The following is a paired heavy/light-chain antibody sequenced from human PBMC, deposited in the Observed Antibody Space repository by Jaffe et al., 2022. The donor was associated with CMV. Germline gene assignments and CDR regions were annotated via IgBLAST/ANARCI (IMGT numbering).Light chain of an antibody. CDR1: QSISSW. Sequence: DIQMTQSPSTLSASVGDRVTITCRASQSISSWLAWYQQKPGKAPKLLIYKASSLESGVPSRFSGSGSGTEFTLTISSLQPDDFATYYCQQYNSYSGTFGGGTKVEIK. CDR3: QQYNSYSGT. CDR2: KAS. J-gene: IGKJ4*01. V-gene: IGKV1-5*03.
Heavy chain of an antibody. J-gene: IGHJ3*02. CDR1: GFTFSSYA. V-gene: IGHV3-23*04. D-gene: IGHD2-21*02. Sequence: EVQLVESGGGLVQPGGSLRLSCAASGFTFSSYAMSWVRQAPGKGLEWVSAISGSGGSTYYADSVKGRFTISRDNSKNTLYLQMNSLRAEDTAVYYCAKGLAYCGGDCYWAHDAFDIWGQGTMVTVSS. CDR2: ISGSGGST. CDR3: AKGLAYCGGDCYWAHDAFDI.